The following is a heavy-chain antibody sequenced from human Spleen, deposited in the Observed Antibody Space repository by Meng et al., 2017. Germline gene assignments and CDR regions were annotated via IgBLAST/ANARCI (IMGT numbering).Heavy chain of an antibody. CDR2: IITSSSYI. V-gene: IGHV3-21*01. CDR3: ARDGFGEFLDY. Sequence: GESLKISCAASGFTFSAYSMNWVRQAPGKGLEWVSSIITSSSYIHYADSVKGRFTISRDNAKNSLYLQMKSLRAEDTAVYYCARDGFGEFLDYWGQGTRVTVSS. J-gene: IGHJ4*02. CDR1: GFTFSAYS. D-gene: IGHD3-10*01.